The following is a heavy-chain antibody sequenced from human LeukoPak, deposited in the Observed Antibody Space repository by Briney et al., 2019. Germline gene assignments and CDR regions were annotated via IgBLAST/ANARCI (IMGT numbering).Heavy chain of an antibody. Sequence: GGSLRLSCAGSGFPFSSYEMNWLRQAPGKGLEWVSHIDSSGITIYYGDSVKGRFTISRDNAKNSIYLQMDSLRVEDTAIYYCARDSVGDLLDYWGQGTLVTVSS. CDR1: GFPFSSYE. D-gene: IGHD4-17*01. V-gene: IGHV3-48*03. CDR3: ARDSVGDLLDY. J-gene: IGHJ4*02. CDR2: IDSSGITI.